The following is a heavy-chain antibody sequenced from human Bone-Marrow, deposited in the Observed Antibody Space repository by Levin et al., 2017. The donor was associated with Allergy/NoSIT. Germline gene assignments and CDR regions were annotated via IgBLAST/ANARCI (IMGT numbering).Heavy chain of an antibody. CDR1: GFTFGDYA. CDR2: IRSKAYGGTT. D-gene: IGHD6-19*01. Sequence: GESLKISCTASGFTFGDYAMSWFRQAPGKGLEWVGFIRSKAYGGTTEYAASVKGRFTISRDDSKSIAYLQMNSLKTEDTAVYYCTRAVEQWLGPYYYYYYGMDVWGQGTTVTVSS. CDR3: TRAVEQWLGPYYYYYYGMDV. J-gene: IGHJ6*02. V-gene: IGHV3-49*03.